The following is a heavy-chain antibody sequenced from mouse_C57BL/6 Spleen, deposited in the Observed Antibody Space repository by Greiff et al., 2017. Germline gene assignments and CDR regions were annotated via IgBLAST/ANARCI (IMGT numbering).Heavy chain of an antibody. CDR3: ARSPYYYGSSHYAMDY. D-gene: IGHD1-1*01. CDR1: GYTFTDYY. J-gene: IGHJ4*01. Sequence: VQLQQSGPELVKPGASVKISCKASGYTFTDYYMNWVKQSHGKSLEWIGDINPNNGGTSYNQKFKGKATLTVDKSSSTAYMELRSLTSEDSAVYYCARSPYYYGSSHYAMDYWGQGTSVTVSS. CDR2: INPNNGGT. V-gene: IGHV1-26*01.